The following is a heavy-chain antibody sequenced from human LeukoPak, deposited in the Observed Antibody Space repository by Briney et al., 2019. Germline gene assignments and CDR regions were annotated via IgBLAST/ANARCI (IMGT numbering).Heavy chain of an antibody. V-gene: IGHV4-39*07. CDR3: ARDCPNNYFDY. CDR1: GGSISSSSYY. Sequence: PSETLSLTCTVSGGSISSSSYYWGWIRQPPGKGLEWIGNIFYNENTYYNPSLKSRVTISIDTSKNQFSLRLSSVTAADTAVYYCARDCPNNYFDYWGQGTLVTVSA. D-gene: IGHD2/OR15-2a*01. J-gene: IGHJ4*02. CDR2: IFYNENT.